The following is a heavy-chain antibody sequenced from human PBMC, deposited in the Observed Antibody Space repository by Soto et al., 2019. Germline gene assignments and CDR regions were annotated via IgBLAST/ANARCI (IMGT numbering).Heavy chain of an antibody. J-gene: IGHJ5*02. CDR2: VQMSGTT. CDR3: AKDRSTMRWFDP. CDR1: GASVRSYH. D-gene: IGHD1-1*01. V-gene: IGHV4-4*07. Sequence: ETLSLTCAVSGASVRSYHWSWIRQAAGKGLEWIGRVQMSGTTNYNPSLKTRVTMSLDTSKNEVSLRMTSVTAADTAVYFCAKDRSTMRWFDPWGQGILVTVSS.